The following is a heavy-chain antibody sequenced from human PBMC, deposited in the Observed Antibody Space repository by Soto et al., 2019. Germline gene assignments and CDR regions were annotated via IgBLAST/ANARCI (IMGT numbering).Heavy chain of an antibody. V-gene: IGHV4-59*01. Sequence: SETLSLTCTVSGGSISSYYWSWIRQPPGKGLEWIGYIYYSGSTNYNPSLKSRVTISVDTSKNQFSLKLSSVTAADTAVYYCARDSPYCSGGSCYPRGDWFDPWGQGTLVTVSS. J-gene: IGHJ5*02. CDR1: GGSISSYY. CDR2: IYYSGST. CDR3: ARDSPYCSGGSCYPRGDWFDP. D-gene: IGHD2-15*01.